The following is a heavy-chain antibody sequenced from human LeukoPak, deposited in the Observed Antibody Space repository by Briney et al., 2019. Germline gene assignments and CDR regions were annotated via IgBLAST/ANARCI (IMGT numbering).Heavy chain of an antibody. V-gene: IGHV1-2*02. CDR1: GYTFTGYY. CDR2: INPNSGGT. Sequence: GASVKVSCKASGYTFTGYYMHWVRQAPGQGLEWMGWINPNSGGTNYAQKFQGRVTMTRDTSISTAYMELSRLRSDDTAVYYCAREAGIQLWLLGRLSEYFQHWGQGTLVTVSS. D-gene: IGHD5-18*01. CDR3: AREAGIQLWLLGRLSEYFQH. J-gene: IGHJ1*01.